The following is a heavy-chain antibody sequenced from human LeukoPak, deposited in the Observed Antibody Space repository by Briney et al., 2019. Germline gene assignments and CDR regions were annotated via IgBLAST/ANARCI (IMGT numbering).Heavy chain of an antibody. CDR3: ARDYYDYVWGSYHYYYYMDV. J-gene: IGHJ6*03. CDR2: IYYTGNT. CDR1: GVSISSSNSY. Sequence: SETLSLTCTVSGVSISSSNSYWGWIRQPPGKGLEWIGSIYYTGNTYYNASLKSRVTISIDTSKNQISLRLTSVTATDTAMYYCARDYYDYVWGSYHYYYYMDVWGKGTTVTVSS. D-gene: IGHD3-16*02. V-gene: IGHV4-39*02.